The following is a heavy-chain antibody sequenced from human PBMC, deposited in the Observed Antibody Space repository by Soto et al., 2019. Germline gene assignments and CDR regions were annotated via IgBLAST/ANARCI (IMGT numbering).Heavy chain of an antibody. CDR1: GYTFTNYG. CDR3: ARGSSPVDFDY. V-gene: IGHV1-18*01. CDR2: INTYNGNT. D-gene: IGHD6-13*01. J-gene: IGHJ4*01. Sequence: GASVKVSCKASGYTFTNYGINWVRQAPGQGLEWMGWINTYNGNTNFARRLQGRVTMTTEASTSTAYMELRSLRSDDTAVYYCARGSSPVDFDYWGQEPWSPSPQ.